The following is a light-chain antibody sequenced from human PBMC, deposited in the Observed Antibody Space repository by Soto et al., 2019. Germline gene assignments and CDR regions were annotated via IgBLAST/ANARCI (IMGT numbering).Light chain of an antibody. J-gene: IGKJ4*01. CDR2: DAS. V-gene: IGKV3-15*01. Sequence: ETVMTQSPATLSVSPGERVTLSCRASQSVSSKLAWYQQKPGQAPRLLIYDASTRATGIPGRYSGSGSGTEFTLTISSLQSEDSAVYDCHQYNDWPPGPTFGGGTKVEIK. CDR1: QSVSSK. CDR3: HQYNDWPPGPT.